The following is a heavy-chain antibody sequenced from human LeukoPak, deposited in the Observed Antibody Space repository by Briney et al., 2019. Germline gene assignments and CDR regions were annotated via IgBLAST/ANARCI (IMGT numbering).Heavy chain of an antibody. J-gene: IGHJ5*02. D-gene: IGHD6-19*01. CDR1: GYTFTGYY. V-gene: IGHV1-2*02. CDR2: INPNSGGT. CDR3: RPTEDSSGHSPNWFDP. Sequence: ASVKVSCTASGYTFTGYYMHWVRQAPGQGLEWMGWINPNSGGTNYAQKFQGRVTMTRDTSISTAYMELSRLRSDDTAVYYCRPTEDSSGHSPNWFDPWGQGTLVTVSS.